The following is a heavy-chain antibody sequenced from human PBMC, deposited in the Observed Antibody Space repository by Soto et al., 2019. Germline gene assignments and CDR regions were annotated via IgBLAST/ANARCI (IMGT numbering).Heavy chain of an antibody. CDR2: TYYRSRFFS. Sequence: LTLTCAISGDSVSSYSAAWNWIRQSPSGGLEWLGRTYYRSRFFSDYAESVKSRIIINPDTSKNQFSLQLKSVTPEDTAVYYCVRDCYSSSGWFDPWGQGAPGTVSS. V-gene: IGHV6-1*01. J-gene: IGHJ5*02. CDR3: VRDCYSSSGWFDP. CDR1: GDSVSSYSAA. D-gene: IGHD3-10*01.